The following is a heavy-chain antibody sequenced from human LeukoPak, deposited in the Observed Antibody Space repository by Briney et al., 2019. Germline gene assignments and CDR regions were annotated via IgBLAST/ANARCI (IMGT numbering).Heavy chain of an antibody. CDR2: IYYSGST. Sequence: SQTLSLTCTLSGGSLNSYYWSWIRQPPGHGLEWIGYIYYSGSTNYNPSLKSRVTISVDTSKKQFSLKLSSVTAADTAVYYCARVPGYDILTGYLFDYWGQGTLVTVSS. V-gene: IGHV4-59*01. CDR1: GGSLNSYY. D-gene: IGHD3-9*01. J-gene: IGHJ4*02. CDR3: ARVPGYDILTGYLFDY.